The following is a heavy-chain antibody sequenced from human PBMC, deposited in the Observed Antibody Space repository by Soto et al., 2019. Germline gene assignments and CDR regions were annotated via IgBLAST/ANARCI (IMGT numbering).Heavy chain of an antibody. CDR3: AKDSAVTSRYLSYFDY. V-gene: IGHV3-30*18. D-gene: IGHD2-2*01. J-gene: IGHJ4*02. CDR1: GFTFSTFG. Sequence: QVQLVESGGGVVQPGRSLTISCAASGFTFSTFGMHWVRQAPGKGLEWVAVILYDGSNKYYADSLKGRFTISRDNSKNTLHLQMNSLRAEDTAVYYCAKDSAVTSRYLSYFDYWGQGTLVTVSS. CDR2: ILYDGSNK.